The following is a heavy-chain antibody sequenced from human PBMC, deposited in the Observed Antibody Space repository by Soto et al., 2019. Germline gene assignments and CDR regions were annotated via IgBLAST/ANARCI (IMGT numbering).Heavy chain of an antibody. CDR3: ARDHGYPI. CDR2: IYYSGST. D-gene: IGHD1-1*01. Sequence: PSETLSLTCTVSGGSISSYYWSWIRQPPGKGLEWIGYIYYSGSTNYNPSLKSRVTISVDTSKNQFSLKLSRLRSDDTAVYYCARDHGYPIWGQGTMVTVSS. CDR1: GGSISSYY. V-gene: IGHV4-59*01. J-gene: IGHJ3*02.